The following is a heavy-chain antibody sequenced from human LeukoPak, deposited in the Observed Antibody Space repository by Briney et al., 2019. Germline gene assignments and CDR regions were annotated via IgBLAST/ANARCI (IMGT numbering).Heavy chain of an antibody. D-gene: IGHD3-3*01. V-gene: IGHV3-7*01. Sequence: GGSLRLSCAASGFTFSSNWMSWVRQAPGKGLEWVANIKQDGSEKYYVDSVKGRFTISRDNAKNSLYLQMNSLRAEDTAVYYCAREGIFIDAFDIWGQGTMVTVSS. CDR3: AREGIFIDAFDI. CDR2: IKQDGSEK. J-gene: IGHJ3*02. CDR1: GFTFSSNW.